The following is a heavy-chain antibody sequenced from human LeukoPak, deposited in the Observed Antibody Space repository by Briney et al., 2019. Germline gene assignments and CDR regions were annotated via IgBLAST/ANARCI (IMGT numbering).Heavy chain of an antibody. CDR2: INHSGST. CDR1: GGSFSGYY. V-gene: IGHV4-34*01. J-gene: IGHJ4*02. D-gene: IGHD3-10*01. CDR3: ARQGKYYYGAGSYRRRYYFDY. Sequence: SETLSLTCAVYGGSFSGYYWSWIRQPPGKGLEWIGEINHSGSTNYNPSLKSRVTISVDTSKNQFSLKLSSVTAADPAVYYCARQGKYYYGAGSYRRRYYFDYWGEGTLVTVSS.